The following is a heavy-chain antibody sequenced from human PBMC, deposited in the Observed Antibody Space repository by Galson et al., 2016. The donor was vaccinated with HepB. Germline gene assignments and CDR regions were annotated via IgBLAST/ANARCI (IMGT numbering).Heavy chain of an antibody. D-gene: IGHD3-9*01. V-gene: IGHV4-59*01. CDR2: IYSSGST. Sequence: ETLSLTCTVSGGSISSSYWSWIRQPPGKGLEWIGYIYSSGSTNYNPSLKSRVTISVDTSKNQFSLKLTSVTAADTAVYYCARSGYDSLTGYQWYFDLWGRGTLVTVSS. CDR1: GGSISSSY. J-gene: IGHJ2*01. CDR3: ARSGYDSLTGYQWYFDL.